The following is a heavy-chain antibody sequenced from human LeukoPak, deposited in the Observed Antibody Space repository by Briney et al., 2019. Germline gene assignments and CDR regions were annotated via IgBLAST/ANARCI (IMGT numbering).Heavy chain of an antibody. CDR1: GVSISSSSYY. CDR2: IYYSGST. J-gene: IGHJ4*02. D-gene: IGHD3-9*01. V-gene: IGHV4-39*01. CDR3: ARHDYDILTGTHPFDY. Sequence: SETLSLTCTVSGVSISSSSYYWGWVRQPPGKGLEWIGSIYYSGSTYYNPSLKSRVTISVDTSKNQFSLKLSSVTAADTAVYYCARHDYDILTGTHPFDYWGQGTLVTVSS.